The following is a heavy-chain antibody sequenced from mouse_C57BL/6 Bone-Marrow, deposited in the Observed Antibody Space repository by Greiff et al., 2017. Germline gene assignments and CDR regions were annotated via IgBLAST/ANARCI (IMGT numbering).Heavy chain of an antibody. J-gene: IGHJ4*01. CDR1: GYSFTGYY. Sequence: VQLQQSGPELVKPGASVKISCKASGYSFTGYYMNWVKQSPEKSLEWIGEINPSTGGTTYNQKFKAKATLTVDKSSSTAYMQLKSLTSEDSAVYYCAREEYYYAMDYWGQGTSVTVSS. CDR2: INPSTGGT. V-gene: IGHV1-42*01. CDR3: AREEYYYAMDY.